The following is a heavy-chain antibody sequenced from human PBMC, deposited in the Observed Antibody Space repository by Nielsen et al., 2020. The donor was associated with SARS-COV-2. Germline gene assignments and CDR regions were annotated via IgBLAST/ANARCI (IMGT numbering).Heavy chain of an antibody. J-gene: IGHJ1*01. D-gene: IGHD3-10*01. CDR3: TTGGITMVRGVMQY. V-gene: IGHV3-15*01. Sequence: GESLKISCIASGFTFNTYSMNWVRQAPGKGLEWVGRIKGKVDGGTTDYTGPVKGRFTISRDDSKNTLYLQMNSLKTEDTAVYYCTTGGITMVRGVMQYWGQGTLVTVSP. CDR2: IKGKVDGGTT. CDR1: GFTFNTYS.